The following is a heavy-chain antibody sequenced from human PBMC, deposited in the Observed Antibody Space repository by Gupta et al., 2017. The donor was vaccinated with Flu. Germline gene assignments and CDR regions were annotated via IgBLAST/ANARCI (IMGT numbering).Heavy chain of an antibody. V-gene: IGHV5-10-1*01. D-gene: IGHD6-6*01. CDR2: IDPSDSST. CDR3: ARQSIAARAYYYYSGMDV. Sequence: EVQLVQSGAEVKKPGESLRISCKGSGYSFTSYWISWVRQMPGKGLEWMGRIDPSDSSTNYSPSFQGHVTISANKSLSTAYLQWSSLKASDTAMYYCARQSIAARAYYYYSGMDVWGQGTTVTVSS. J-gene: IGHJ6*02. CDR1: GYSFTSYW.